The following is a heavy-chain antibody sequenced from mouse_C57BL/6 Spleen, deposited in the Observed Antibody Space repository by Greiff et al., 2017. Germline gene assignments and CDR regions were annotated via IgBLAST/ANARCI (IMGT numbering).Heavy chain of an antibody. CDR1: GFNFKDSY. CDR2: IDPEDGDT. D-gene: IGHD1-1*01. J-gene: IGHJ1*03. Sequence: EVQLQQSGAELVRPGASVKLSCTASGFNFKDSYMHWVKQRPEQGLEWIGRIDPEDGDTEYAPKFQGKATMTADTSSNTAYLQLSSLTSEDTAVYYCTAYGSSWYFDVWGTGTTVTVSA. V-gene: IGHV14-1*01. CDR3: TAYGSSWYFDV.